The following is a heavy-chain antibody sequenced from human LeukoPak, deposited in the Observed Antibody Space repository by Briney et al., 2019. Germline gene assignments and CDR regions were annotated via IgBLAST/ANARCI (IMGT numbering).Heavy chain of an antibody. D-gene: IGHD1-1*01. J-gene: IGHJ4*02. V-gene: IGHV3-21*01. Sequence: GGSLRLSCAASGFTFSSYSMNWVRQAPGKGLEWVSSISSSSSYIYYADSVKGRFTISRDNAKNSLYLQMNSLRAEDTAVYYCARGLLERLGGDSRAHFDYWGQGTLVTVSS. CDR2: ISSSSSYI. CDR3: ARGLLERLGGDSRAHFDY. CDR1: GFTFSSYS.